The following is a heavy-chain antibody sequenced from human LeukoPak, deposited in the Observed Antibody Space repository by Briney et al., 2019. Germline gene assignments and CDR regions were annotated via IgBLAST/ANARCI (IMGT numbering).Heavy chain of an antibody. CDR1: GFTFSSYW. CDR2: IKQDGSEK. V-gene: IGHV3-7*01. D-gene: IGHD1-1*01. CDR3: ARDRAWNYFDY. Sequence: GGSLRLSCAASGFTFSSYWMTWVRQAPGRGLGWVANIKQDGSEKYYVDSVKGRFTISRDNPKNSLYLQMDSLRAEDTAVYYCARDRAWNYFDYWGQGTLVTVSS. J-gene: IGHJ4*02.